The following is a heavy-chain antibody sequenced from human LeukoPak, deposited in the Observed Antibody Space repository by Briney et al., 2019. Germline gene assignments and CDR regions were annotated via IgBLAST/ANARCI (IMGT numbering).Heavy chain of an antibody. V-gene: IGHV1-18*01. CDR1: GYTFTSNA. Sequence: GASVKVSCKASGYTFTSNAVSWVRQAPGQGLEWMGWGSGYNGNTNYAQKFQGRVTMTTDTSTSTAYMELTSLRSDDTAVYYCARDPPALFYFDYWGQGTLVTVSS. CDR2: GSGYNGNT. J-gene: IGHJ4*02. CDR3: ARDPPALFYFDY.